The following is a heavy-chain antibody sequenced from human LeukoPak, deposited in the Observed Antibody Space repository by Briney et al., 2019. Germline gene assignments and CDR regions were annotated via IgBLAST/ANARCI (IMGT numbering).Heavy chain of an antibody. J-gene: IGHJ4*02. CDR1: GYTFTSYG. Sequence: ASVKVSCKASGYTFTSYGISWVPQAPGQGLEWMGWISAYNGNTNYAQKLQGRVTMTTDTSTSTAYMELRSLTSDYTAVYYCARALVVVAATPFGYWGQGTLVTVS. V-gene: IGHV1-18*01. CDR2: ISAYNGNT. CDR3: ARALVVVAATPFGY. D-gene: IGHD2-15*01.